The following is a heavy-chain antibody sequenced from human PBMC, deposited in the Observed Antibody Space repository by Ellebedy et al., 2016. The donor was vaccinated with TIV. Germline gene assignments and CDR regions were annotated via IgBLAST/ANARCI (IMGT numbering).Heavy chain of an antibody. V-gene: IGHV5-51*01. CDR3: ARLWYQLLSHADAFDI. Sequence: GESLKISCKGSGYRFTSYWIGWVRQMPGKGLEWMGIIYPGDSDTRYSPSFQGQVTISADKSISTAYLQWSSLKASDTAMYYCARLWYQLLSHADAFDIWGQGTMVTVSS. J-gene: IGHJ3*02. CDR2: IYPGDSDT. D-gene: IGHD2-2*01. CDR1: GYRFTSYW.